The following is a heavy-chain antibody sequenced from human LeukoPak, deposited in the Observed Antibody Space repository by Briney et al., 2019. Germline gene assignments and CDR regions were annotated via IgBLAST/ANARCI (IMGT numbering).Heavy chain of an antibody. J-gene: IGHJ4*02. CDR2: ISYDGSNK. Sequence: PGRSLRLSCAASGFTFSSHAMPWVRQAPGKGLEWVAVISYDGSNKYYADSVKGRFTISRDNSKNTLYLQMNSLRAEDTAVYYCARDRGGATYDYWGQGTLVTVSS. CDR3: ARDRGGATYDY. CDR1: GFTFSSHA. V-gene: IGHV3-30-3*01. D-gene: IGHD1-26*01.